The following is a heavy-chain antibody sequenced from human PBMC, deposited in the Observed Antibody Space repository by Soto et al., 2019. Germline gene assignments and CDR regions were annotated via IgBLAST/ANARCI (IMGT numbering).Heavy chain of an antibody. CDR3: ARVCITMVRGGNYYFDY. CDR1: GGSFSGYY. Sequence: SETLSLTCAVYGGSFSGYYWSWIRQPPGKGLEWIGEINHSGSTNYNPSLKSRVTISVDTSKNQFSLKLSSVTAADTAVYYCARVCITMVRGGNYYFDYWGQGTLVTV. CDR2: INHSGST. V-gene: IGHV4-34*01. D-gene: IGHD3-10*01. J-gene: IGHJ4*02.